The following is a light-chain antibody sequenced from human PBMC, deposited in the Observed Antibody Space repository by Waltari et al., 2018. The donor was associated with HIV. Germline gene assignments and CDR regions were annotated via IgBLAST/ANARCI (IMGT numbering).Light chain of an antibody. CDR2: DVD. CDR3: CSYGGSWSFI. Sequence: QSALTQPRSVSGSPGPSVTISCAGSTNNVGTYNYVSWYHQKSGEAPRLILYDVDQRPSGGPVRFSGARSGDTASLTISGLQAEDEGDFYCCSYGGSWSFIFGGGTRVTVL. CDR1: TNNVGTYNY. V-gene: IGLV2-11*01. J-gene: IGLJ2*01.